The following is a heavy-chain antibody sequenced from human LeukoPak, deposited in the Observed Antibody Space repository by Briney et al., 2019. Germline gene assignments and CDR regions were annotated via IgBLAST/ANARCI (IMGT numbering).Heavy chain of an antibody. CDR3: ANENYYDSSGYIDY. CDR1: GFTFSSYG. CDR2: ISSDGSNN. D-gene: IGHD3-22*01. Sequence: TGGSLRLSCAASGFTFSSYGMHWVRQAPGKGLEWVAVISSDGSNNYYTDSVKGRFTISRDNSKNTLYLQMNSLRAEDTAVYYCANENYYDSSGYIDYWGQGTLVTVSS. V-gene: IGHV3-30*18. J-gene: IGHJ4*02.